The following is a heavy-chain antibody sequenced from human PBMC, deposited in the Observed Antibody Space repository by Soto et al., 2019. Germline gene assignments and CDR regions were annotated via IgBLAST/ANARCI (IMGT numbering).Heavy chain of an antibody. J-gene: IGHJ6*02. CDR3: AAGFGSGSYWYYYYGMDV. CDR2: IVVGSGNT. Sequence: QMQLVQSGPEVKKPGTSVKVSCKASGFTFTSSAVQWVRQARGQRLEWIGWIVVGSGNTNYAQKFQERVTITRDMSTSTAYMELSSLRSEDTAVYYCAAGFGSGSYWYYYYGMDVWGQGTTVTVSS. CDR1: GFTFTSSA. D-gene: IGHD3-10*01. V-gene: IGHV1-58*01.